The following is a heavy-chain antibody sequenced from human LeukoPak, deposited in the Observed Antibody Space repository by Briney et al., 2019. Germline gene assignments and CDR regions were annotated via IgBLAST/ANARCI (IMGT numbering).Heavy chain of an antibody. CDR3: ARAQRWLPFTY. J-gene: IGHJ4*02. CDR1: GYSISSGYY. CDR2: IYHSGST. V-gene: IGHV4-38-2*02. Sequence: SETLSLTCTVSGYSISSGYYWGWIRQPPGKGLEWIGSIYHSGSTYYNPSLKSRVTISVDTSKNQFSLKLTSVTAADTAVYYCARAQRWLPFTYWGQGTLVTVSS. D-gene: IGHD6-19*01.